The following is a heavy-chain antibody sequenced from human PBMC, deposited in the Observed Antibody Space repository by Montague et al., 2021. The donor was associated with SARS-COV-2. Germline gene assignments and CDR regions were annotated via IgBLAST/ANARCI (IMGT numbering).Heavy chain of an antibody. J-gene: IGHJ6*02. CDR1: GGSISSSSYY. D-gene: IGHD3-3*01. Sequence: SETLSLTCTVSGGSISSSSYYWGLLRQPPGKGLEWIGSIYYSGSTYYNPSLKSRVTISVDTSKNQFSLKLSSVTAADTAVYYCARDSAPSITIFGVVIRQQNPRYYYYGMDVWGQGTTVTVSS. CDR2: IYYSGST. CDR3: ARDSAPSITIFGVVIRQQNPRYYYYGMDV. V-gene: IGHV4-39*07.